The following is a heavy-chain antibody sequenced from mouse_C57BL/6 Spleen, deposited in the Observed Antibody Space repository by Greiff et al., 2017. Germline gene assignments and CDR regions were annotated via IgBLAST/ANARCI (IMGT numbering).Heavy chain of an antibody. J-gene: IGHJ2*01. CDR2: ISSGGSYT. V-gene: IGHV5-6*02. CDR1: GFTFSSYG. Sequence: VMLVESGGDLVKPGGSLKLSCAASGFTFSSYGMSWVRQTPDKRREWVATISSGGSYTYSPDSVKGRFTISRDNAKNTLYLQMRILKSEYTAMYYCARLLLTFYYWGQGTTLTVSS. CDR3: ARLLLTFYY.